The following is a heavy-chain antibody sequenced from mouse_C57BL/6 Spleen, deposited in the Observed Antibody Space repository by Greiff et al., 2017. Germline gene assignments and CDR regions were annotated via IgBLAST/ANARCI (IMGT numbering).Heavy chain of an antibody. CDR1: GSTFTSSW. J-gene: IGHJ4*01. CDR3: ARAYYSNYDYAMDY. CDR2: INPSSGYT. V-gene: IGHV1-7*01. Sequence: VQLQQSGAELAKPGASVRLSCKASGSTFTSSWMHWLKQRPGQGLEWIGYINPSSGYTKYNQKFKDKATLTADKSSSTAYMQLSSLTYEDSAVYYCARAYYSNYDYAMDYWGQGTSVTVSS. D-gene: IGHD2-5*01.